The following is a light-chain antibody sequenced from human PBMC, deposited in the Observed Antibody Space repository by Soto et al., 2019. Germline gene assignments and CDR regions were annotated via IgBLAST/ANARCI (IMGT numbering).Light chain of an antibody. CDR2: AVS. V-gene: IGLV2-8*01. Sequence: QSALTQPPSASGSPGQSVTISCTGTSSDVGAYNYVSWYQQHPGKAPKLMIYAVSQRPSGVPDRFSGSKSGNTASLTVSGLQAEDEADYYCSSYAGSKNLVFGGGTKVTVL. CDR1: SSDVGAYNY. J-gene: IGLJ2*01. CDR3: SSYAGSKNLV.